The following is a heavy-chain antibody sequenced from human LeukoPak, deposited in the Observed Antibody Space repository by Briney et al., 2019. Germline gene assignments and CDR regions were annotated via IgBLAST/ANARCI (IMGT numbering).Heavy chain of an antibody. J-gene: IGHJ4*02. CDR2: IYPGDSDT. Sequence: GESLKTSGKGSGYSFTSYWIGWVRQMPGKGLEGMGIIYPGDSDTRYSPSFQGQVTISADKSISTAYLQWSSLKASDTAMYYCARPVSSSLWSGYPYYFDYWGQGTLVTVSS. D-gene: IGHD3-3*01. CDR1: GYSFTSYW. V-gene: IGHV5-51*01. CDR3: ARPVSSSLWSGYPYYFDY.